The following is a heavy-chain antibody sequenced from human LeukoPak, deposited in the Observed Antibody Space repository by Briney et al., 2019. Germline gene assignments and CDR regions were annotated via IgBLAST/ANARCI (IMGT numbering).Heavy chain of an antibody. Sequence: ASVKVSCKVSGYTLTELSMHWVRQAPGKGLEWMGGFDPEDGETIYAQKFQGRVTMTEDTSTDTAYMELSSLRSEDTAVYYCATPGPIAVSVHPFDYWGQGTLVTVSS. V-gene: IGHV1-24*01. J-gene: IGHJ4*02. D-gene: IGHD6-19*01. CDR2: FDPEDGET. CDR1: GYTLTELS. CDR3: ATPGPIAVSVHPFDY.